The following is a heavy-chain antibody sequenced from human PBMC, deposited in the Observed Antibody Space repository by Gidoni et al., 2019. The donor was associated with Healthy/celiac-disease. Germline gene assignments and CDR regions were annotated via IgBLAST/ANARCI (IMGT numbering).Heavy chain of an antibody. V-gene: IGHV5-51*01. D-gene: IGHD3-10*01. CDR2: IYPGDSDT. J-gene: IGHJ4*02. CDR1: GYSLTSYW. Sequence: EVQLVQPGAEVKKPGESLKISCKGSGYSLTSYWIGWVRQMAGKGLECMGIIYPGDSDTRYSPSFQGQVTTSADKSISTAYLQWSSLKASDTAMYYCAGYYYGSGSSPGYWGQGTLVTVSS. CDR3: AGYYYGSGSSPGY.